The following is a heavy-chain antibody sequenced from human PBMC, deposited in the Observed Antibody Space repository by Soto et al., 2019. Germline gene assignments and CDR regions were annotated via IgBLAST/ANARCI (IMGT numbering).Heavy chain of an antibody. D-gene: IGHD3-22*01. J-gene: IGHJ3*02. V-gene: IGHV3-11*01. CDR1: GFTFSDYY. Sequence: PGGSLRLSCAASGFTFSDYYMSWIRQAPGKGLEWVSYISSSGSTIYYADSVKGRFTISRDNAKNSLYLQMNSLRAEDTAVYYCARGGWGYYDSSGYFTAQTMAFDIWGQGTMVTVSS. CDR2: ISSSGSTI. CDR3: ARGGWGYYDSSGYFTAQTMAFDI.